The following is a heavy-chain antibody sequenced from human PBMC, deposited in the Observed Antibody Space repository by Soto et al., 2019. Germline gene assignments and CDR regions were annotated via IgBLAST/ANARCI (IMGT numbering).Heavy chain of an antibody. CDR3: AKRRSMTTADQFDH. D-gene: IGHD4-17*01. CDR2: ISADGYST. J-gene: IGHJ4*02. CDR1: GFTFSSFA. V-gene: IGHV3-23*01. Sequence: EVQLLESGGGLVQPGGSLRLSCAASGFTFSSFALSWVRQAPGKGLEWVSTISADGYSTYYTGSVKGRFTISRDDSKNTLYLQMNSLSDADTSVYYCAKRRSMTTADQFDHWGQGTLVTVSS.